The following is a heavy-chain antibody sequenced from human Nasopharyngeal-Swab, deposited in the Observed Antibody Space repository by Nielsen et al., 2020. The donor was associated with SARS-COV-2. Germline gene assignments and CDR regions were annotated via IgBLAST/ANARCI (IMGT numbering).Heavy chain of an antibody. V-gene: IGHV3-30*18. CDR1: GFTFSTYG. Sequence: SLKISCAASGFTFSTYGMHLVRQAPGKGLEWVAVISYDGSNKNYADSVKGRFTISRDNSKNTLYLQMNSLRAEDTAVYYCAKDGYSSGWGYFDYWGQGTLVTVSS. D-gene: IGHD6-19*01. CDR2: ISYDGSNK. CDR3: AKDGYSSGWGYFDY. J-gene: IGHJ4*02.